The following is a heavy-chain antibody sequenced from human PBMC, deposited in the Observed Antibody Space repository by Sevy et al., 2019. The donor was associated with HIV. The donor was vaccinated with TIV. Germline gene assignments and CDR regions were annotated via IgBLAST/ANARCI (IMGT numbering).Heavy chain of an antibody. D-gene: IGHD5-12*01. J-gene: IGHJ4*02. V-gene: IGHV3-49*03. CDR3: TRALATADTPEYYFDY. CDR1: GFTFGDYA. CDR2: IRRNSHEPYGGTT. Sequence: GGSLRLSCTSSGFTFGDYAMSWFRQAPGKGLEWVAFIRRNSHEPYGGTTEYAASLKGRVTISRDDSKDIAYLQMNSLKTEDTAVYYCTRALATADTPEYYFDYWGQGILVTVSS.